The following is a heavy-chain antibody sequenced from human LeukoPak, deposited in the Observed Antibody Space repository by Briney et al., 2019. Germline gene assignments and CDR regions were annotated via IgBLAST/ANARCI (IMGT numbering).Heavy chain of an antibody. D-gene: IGHD1-26*01. Sequence: SETLSLACPVSRPSLSRICTDWGRIRQPPGKGLEWIGSIYCSGSTYYNPSLKSRVTISVDTSKNQYSLKLSSVTAADRVVYYGTRILGANV. CDR3: TRILGANV. V-gene: IGHV4-39*01. CDR2: IYCSGST. J-gene: IGHJ6*01. CDR1: RPSLSRICTD.